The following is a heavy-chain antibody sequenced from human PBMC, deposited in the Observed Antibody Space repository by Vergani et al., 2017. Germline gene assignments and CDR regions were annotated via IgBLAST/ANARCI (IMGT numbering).Heavy chain of an antibody. V-gene: IGHV3-7*01. J-gene: IGHJ5*02. D-gene: IGHD3-3*01. CDR3: ARDAAYYDFWSGYSEQGWFDP. Sequence: EVQLVESGGGLVQPGGSLRLSCAASGFTFSSYWMSWVRQAPGKGLEWVANIKQDGSEKYYVDSVKGRFTISRDNAKNSLYLQMNSLRAEDTAVYYCARDAAYYDFWSGYSEQGWFDPWGQGTLVTVSS. CDR2: IKQDGSEK. CDR1: GFTFSSYW.